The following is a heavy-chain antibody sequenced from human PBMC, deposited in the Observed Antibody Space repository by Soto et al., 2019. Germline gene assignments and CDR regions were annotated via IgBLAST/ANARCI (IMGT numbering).Heavy chain of an antibody. CDR2: IYYSGST. J-gene: IGHJ4*02. D-gene: IGHD2-15*01. Sequence: PSETLSLTCTVSGGSISSSSYYWGWIRQPPGKGLEWIGSIYYSGSTYYNPSLKSRVTISVDTSKNQFSLKLSSVTAADTAVYYCARHGAGYCSGGSCYTVQPNFDYWGQGTLVTVSS. CDR3: ARHGAGYCSGGSCYTVQPNFDY. V-gene: IGHV4-39*01. CDR1: GGSISSSSYY.